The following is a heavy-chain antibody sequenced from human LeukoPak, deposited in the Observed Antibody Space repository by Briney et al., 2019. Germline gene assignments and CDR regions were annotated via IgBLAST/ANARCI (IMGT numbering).Heavy chain of an antibody. CDR3: AKTTGAPTPYDY. V-gene: IGHV3-30*02. Sequence: PGGSLRLSCAASGFTFSSYGMHWVRQAPGKGLEWVAFIRYDGSNKYYADSVKGRFTISRDNSKNTLYLQMNSLRAEDTAVYYCAKTTGAPTPYDYWGQGTLVTASS. CDR2: IRYDGSNK. CDR1: GFTFSSYG. J-gene: IGHJ4*02. D-gene: IGHD1-1*01.